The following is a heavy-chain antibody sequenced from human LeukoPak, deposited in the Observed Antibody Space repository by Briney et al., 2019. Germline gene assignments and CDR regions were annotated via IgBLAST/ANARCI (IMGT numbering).Heavy chain of an antibody. CDR2: ISSSGANK. D-gene: IGHD2-15*01. V-gene: IGHV3-48*03. CDR1: GFSFRDYE. J-gene: IGHJ4*02. CDR3: ANLVVVGGTGGY. Sequence: GGSLRLSCVVSGFSFRDYEMNWVRQVPGRGLEWLSYISSSGANKWYADSLKGRFTISRDNAKNSLFLQMNGLRAEDTAIYYCANLVVVGGTGGYWGQGTLVTVSS.